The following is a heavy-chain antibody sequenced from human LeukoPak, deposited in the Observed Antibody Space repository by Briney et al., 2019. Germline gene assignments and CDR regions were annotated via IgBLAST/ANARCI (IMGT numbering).Heavy chain of an antibody. CDR1: GFTFSSYS. CDR2: ISSSSSYI. J-gene: IGHJ4*02. D-gene: IGHD3-3*01. CDR3: ASYYDFWSGYYTRGPLLDY. Sequence: GGSLRLSCAASGFTFSSYSMNWVRQAPGKGLEWVSSISSSSSYIYYADSVKGRFTISRDNAKNSLYPQMNSLRAEDTAVYYCASYYDFWSGYYTRGPLLDYWGQGTLVIVSS. V-gene: IGHV3-21*01.